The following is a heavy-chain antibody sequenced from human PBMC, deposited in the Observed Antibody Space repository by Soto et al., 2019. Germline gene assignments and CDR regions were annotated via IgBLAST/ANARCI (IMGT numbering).Heavy chain of an antibody. CDR1: GVSFNNNG. Sequence: QVQLVQSGAEVKKPGSSGKVSCKTSGVSFNNNGIGWVRQAPGHGLEWMGGVSPPFRTSNYARKFQGRISITTDASAGTVNMELSSLTSEDTAQYYCARVLYYGSRSYSPYGMDVWGQGTTVTVSS. D-gene: IGHD3-10*01. J-gene: IGHJ6*02. CDR3: ARVLYYGSRSYSPYGMDV. CDR2: VSPPFRTS. V-gene: IGHV1-69*01.